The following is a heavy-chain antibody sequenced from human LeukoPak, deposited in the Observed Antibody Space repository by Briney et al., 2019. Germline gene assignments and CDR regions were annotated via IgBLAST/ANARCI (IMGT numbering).Heavy chain of an antibody. CDR2: ISYDGSNK. CDR1: GFTFSSYA. CDR3: AKDSVLRYFDWSAEYFQH. Sequence: GRSLRLSCAASGFTFSSYAMHWVRQAPGKGLEWVAVISYDGSNKYYADSVKGRFTISRDNSKNSLYLQMNSLRAEDTAVYYCAKDSVLRYFDWSAEYFQHWGQGTLVTVSS. J-gene: IGHJ1*01. V-gene: IGHV3-30-3*01. D-gene: IGHD3-9*01.